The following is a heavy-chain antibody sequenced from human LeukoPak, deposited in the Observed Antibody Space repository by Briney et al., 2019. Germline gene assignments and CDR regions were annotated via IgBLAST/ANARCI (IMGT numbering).Heavy chain of an antibody. CDR2: IIPIFGTA. J-gene: IGHJ5*02. CDR1: GGTFSSYA. D-gene: IGHD3-16*02. V-gene: IGHV1-69*06. CDR3: ATWTFGGVIVDNWFDP. Sequence: SVKVSCKASGGTFSSYAISWVRQAPGQGLEWMGGIIPIFGTANYAQKFQGRVTMTEDTSTDTAYMELSSLRSEDTAVYYCATWTFGGVIVDNWFDPWGQGTLVTVSS.